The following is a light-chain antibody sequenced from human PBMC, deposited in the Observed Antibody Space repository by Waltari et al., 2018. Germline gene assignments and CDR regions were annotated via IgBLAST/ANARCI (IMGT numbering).Light chain of an antibody. Sequence: QSALTQPASVSGSPGQSITISCTGTSSNVGFYNLVSWYQQHPDKDPKLLVYEVIERPTGVSIRFSGSKSGNTASLTISGLQAGDEADYSCCSYAGRNIWVFGGGTKVTVL. CDR2: EVI. CDR3: CSYAGRNIWV. V-gene: IGLV2-23*02. CDR1: SSNVGFYNL. J-gene: IGLJ3*02.